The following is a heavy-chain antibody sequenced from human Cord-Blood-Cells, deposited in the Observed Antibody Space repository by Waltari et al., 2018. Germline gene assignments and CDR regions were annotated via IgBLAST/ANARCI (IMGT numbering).Heavy chain of an antibody. V-gene: IGHV3-53*01. D-gene: IGHD3-16*01. Sequence: EVQLVESGGGLIQPGGSLRLSCAASGFTVSSNYMSWVRQAPGKGLEGVSVIYRGGSTYYADSVKGRFIISRDNSKNTLYLQMNSLRAEDTAVYYCARGPFFRVGALDYWGQGTLVTVSS. CDR2: IYRGGST. J-gene: IGHJ4*02. CDR3: ARGPFFRVGALDY. CDR1: GFTVSSNY.